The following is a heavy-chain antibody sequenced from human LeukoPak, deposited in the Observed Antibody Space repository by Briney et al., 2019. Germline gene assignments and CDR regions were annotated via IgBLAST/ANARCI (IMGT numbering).Heavy chain of an antibody. CDR3: ARGDWDDAFDI. CDR2: ISYDGSNK. Sequence: GSLRLSCAASGFTFSSYAMHWVRQAPGKGLEWVAVISYDGSNKYYADSVKGRFTISRDNSKNTLYLQMNSLRAEDTAVYYCARGDWDDAFDIWGQGTMVTVSS. D-gene: IGHD1-26*01. J-gene: IGHJ3*02. V-gene: IGHV3-30-3*01. CDR1: GFTFSSYA.